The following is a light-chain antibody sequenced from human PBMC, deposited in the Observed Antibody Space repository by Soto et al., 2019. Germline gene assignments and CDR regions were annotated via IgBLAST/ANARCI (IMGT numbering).Light chain of an antibody. V-gene: IGLV1-51*01. Sequence: QSVLTQPPSVSAAPGQTVTIFCSGSSSNIGNNYVSWYQQLPGTAPKLLIYDNSKRPSGIPDRFSGSKSGTSATLGITGLQTGDEADYYCGTWDGSLRAEVFGGGTKLTVL. CDR2: DNS. CDR1: SSNIGNNY. J-gene: IGLJ3*02. CDR3: GTWDGSLRAEV.